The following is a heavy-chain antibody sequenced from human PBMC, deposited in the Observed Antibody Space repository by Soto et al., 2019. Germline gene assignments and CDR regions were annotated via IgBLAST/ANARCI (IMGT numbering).Heavy chain of an antibody. CDR1: GGSISSYY. V-gene: IGHV4-59*01. D-gene: IGHD3-22*01. Sequence: PSETLSLTCTVSGGSISSYYWSWIRQPPGKGLEWIGYIYYSGSTNYNPSLKSRVTISVDTSKNQFSLNLSSVTAADTAVYYCARVFFHYDSRGYSNWFDPWGQGTLVTVSS. J-gene: IGHJ5*02. CDR3: ARVFFHYDSRGYSNWFDP. CDR2: IYYSGST.